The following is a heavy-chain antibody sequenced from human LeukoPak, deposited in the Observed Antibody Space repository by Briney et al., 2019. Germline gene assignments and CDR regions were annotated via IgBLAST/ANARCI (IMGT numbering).Heavy chain of an antibody. D-gene: IGHD3-3*01. V-gene: IGHV3-74*01. CDR2: INSDGRST. CDR1: GFTFSTSW. Sequence: TGGSLRLSCASSGFTFSTSWMRCVRQVPGKGLVWVSRINSDGRSTDYADSVKGRFTISRDNTKNTLYLQMNSLRVEDTAVYYGAHTVWSGIYFDYWGQGTLVTVSS. CDR3: AHTVWSGIYFDY. J-gene: IGHJ4*02.